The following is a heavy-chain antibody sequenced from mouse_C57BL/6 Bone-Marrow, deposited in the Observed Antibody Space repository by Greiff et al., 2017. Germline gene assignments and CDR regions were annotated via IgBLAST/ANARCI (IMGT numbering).Heavy chain of an antibody. CDR3: ARHGYYAAFDY. V-gene: IGHV5-6*02. Sequence: DVKLVESGGDLVKPGGSLKLSCAASGFTFSSYGMSWVRQTPDKRLEWVATISSGGSYTYYPDSVKGRFTISRDNAKNTLYLQMSSLKSEDTAMYYCARHGYYAAFDYWGQGTTLTVSS. D-gene: IGHD1-1*01. CDR1: GFTFSSYG. CDR2: ISSGGSYT. J-gene: IGHJ2*01.